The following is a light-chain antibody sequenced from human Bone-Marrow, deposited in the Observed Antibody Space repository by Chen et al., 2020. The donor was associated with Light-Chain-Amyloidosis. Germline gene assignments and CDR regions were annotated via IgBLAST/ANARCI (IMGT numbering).Light chain of an antibody. CDR3: SSYTITNTLV. CDR2: AVT. Sequence: SALTQPASASGSPGQSLPISCTGTSSDVGGDNHVSWYQQHPDKAPKLMIYAVTNRPSWVPDRVSGSKSDSTASLTISGLQTEDEADYFCSSYTITNTLVFGSGTRVTVL. J-gene: IGLJ1*01. CDR1: SSDVGGDNH. V-gene: IGLV2-14*01.